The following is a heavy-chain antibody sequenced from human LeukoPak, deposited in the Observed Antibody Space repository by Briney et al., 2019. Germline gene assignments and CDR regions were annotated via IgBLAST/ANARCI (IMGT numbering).Heavy chain of an antibody. V-gene: IGHV1-18*01. CDR1: GYTFSNYG. D-gene: IGHD3-3*02. CDR2: IAGDR. Sequence: GASVKVSCKASGYTFSNYGISWVRQAPGQGLEWRAWIAGDRIYAPQFQGRLIISTDPSTSTAYMELRSLRSDDTAVYYCARGPAFWHLTTRHHSWYFDLWGRGTLVAVSS. CDR3: ARGPAFWHLTTRHHSWYFDL. J-gene: IGHJ2*01.